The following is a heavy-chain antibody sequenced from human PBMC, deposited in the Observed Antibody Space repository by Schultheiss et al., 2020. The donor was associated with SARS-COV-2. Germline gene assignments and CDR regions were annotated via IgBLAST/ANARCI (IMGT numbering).Heavy chain of an antibody. CDR3: AKDGGAVAGIPIDY. J-gene: IGHJ4*02. D-gene: IGHD6-19*01. CDR2: ISSSGSTI. V-gene: IGHV3-48*04. Sequence: GGSLRLSCAASGFTFSSYWMHWVRQAPGKGLEWVSYISSSGSTIYYADSVKGRFTISRDNAKNSLYLQMNSLRAEDTAVYYCAKDGGAVAGIPIDYWGQGTLVTVSS. CDR1: GFTFSSYW.